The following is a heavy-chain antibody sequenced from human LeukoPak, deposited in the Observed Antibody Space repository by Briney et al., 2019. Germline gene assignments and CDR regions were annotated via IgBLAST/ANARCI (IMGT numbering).Heavy chain of an antibody. V-gene: IGHV1-8*01. J-gene: IGHJ6*02. D-gene: IGHD3-10*02. CDR3: ASVPMKPTPPRDYGMDV. CDR1: GYTFTSYD. CDR2: MNPNSGNT. Sequence: ASVKVSCKASGYTFTSYDINWVRQATGQGLEWMGWMNPNSGNTGYAQKFQGRVTMTRSTSISTAYMELSSLRSEDTAVYYCASVPMKPTPPRDYGMDVWGQGTTVTVSS.